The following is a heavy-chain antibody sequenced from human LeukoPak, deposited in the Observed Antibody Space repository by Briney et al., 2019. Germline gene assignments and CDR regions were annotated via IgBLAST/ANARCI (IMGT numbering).Heavy chain of an antibody. CDR1: GGSMSSYY. CDR3: ARERCSSSSCWSAYYHYYMDV. D-gene: IGHD2-2*01. J-gene: IGHJ6*03. V-gene: IGHV4-4*07. CDR2: IYASGST. Sequence: SETLSLTCTVSGGSMSSYYWSWIRQPAGKGLEWIGCIYASGSTNYNPSLKSRVTMSVDTSKNQFSLKLSSVTAADTAVYYCARERCSSSSCWSAYYHYYMDVWGKGTTVTVSS.